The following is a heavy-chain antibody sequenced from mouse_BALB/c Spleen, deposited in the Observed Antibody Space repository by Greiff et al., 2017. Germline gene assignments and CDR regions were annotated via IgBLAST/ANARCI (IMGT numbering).Heavy chain of an antibody. Sequence: EVQLQQSGAELVKPGASVKLSCTASGFNIKDTYMHWVKQRPEQGLEWIGRIDPANGNTKYDPKFQGKATITAYTSSNTAYLQLSSLTSEDTAVYYCAREAPYDLYAMDYWGQGTSVTVSS. CDR3: AREAPYDLYAMDY. D-gene: IGHD2-12*01. CDR1: GFNIKDTY. CDR2: IDPANGNT. V-gene: IGHV14-3*02. J-gene: IGHJ4*01.